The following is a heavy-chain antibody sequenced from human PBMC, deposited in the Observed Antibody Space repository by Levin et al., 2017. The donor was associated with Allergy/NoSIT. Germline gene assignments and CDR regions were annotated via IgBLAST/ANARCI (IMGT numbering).Heavy chain of an antibody. V-gene: IGHV3-30*18. J-gene: IGHJ4*02. D-gene: IGHD4/OR15-4a*01. CDR3: AKDRDTYGAIYYFDY. CDR1: FFPFLLSF. Sequence: PGGSLRLSCASSFFPFLLSFLPLFLPSPFKGLEWVAVISYDGRNKYHADSVKGRFTISRDNSKNTLFLQMNSLRPEDTAVYYCAKDRDTYGAIYYFDYWGQGTLVTVSS. CDR2: ISYDGRNK.